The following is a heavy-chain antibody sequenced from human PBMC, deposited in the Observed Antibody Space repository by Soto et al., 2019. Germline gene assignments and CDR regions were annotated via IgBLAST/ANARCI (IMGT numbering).Heavy chain of an antibody. V-gene: IGHV3-23*01. CDR2: ISASGGDT. CDR1: GFTFSTYV. CDR3: AKGGWLDDY. J-gene: IGHJ4*02. Sequence: EVQLLESGGGLVQPGGSLRLSCAASGFTFSTYVMTWVRQAPGKGLEWVSAISASGGDTYYADSVKGRSTISRDNSKNTLYLQMNSLRVEDTASYYCAKGGWLDDYGAKGTLVTVSA. D-gene: IGHD6-19*01.